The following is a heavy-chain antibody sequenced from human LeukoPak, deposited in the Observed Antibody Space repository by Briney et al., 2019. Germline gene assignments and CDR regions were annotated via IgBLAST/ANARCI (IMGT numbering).Heavy chain of an antibody. D-gene: IGHD3-16*01. CDR2: INHSGST. J-gene: IGHJ4*02. CDR1: GGSFSGYY. Sequence: SETLSLTCAVYGGSFSGYYWSWIRQPPGKGLEWIGEINHSGSTNYNPSLKSRVTISVDTSKNQFSLKLSPVTAADTAVYYCARVGVTAGRPYYFDYWGQGTLVTVSS. V-gene: IGHV4-34*01. CDR3: ARVGVTAGRPYYFDY.